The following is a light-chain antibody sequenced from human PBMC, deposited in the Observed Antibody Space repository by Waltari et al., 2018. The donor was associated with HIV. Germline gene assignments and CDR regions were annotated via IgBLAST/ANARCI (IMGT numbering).Light chain of an antibody. Sequence: QSVLTQPPSVSAAPGQQVTIPCSASSPNIGNNYVSWYQQLPGTAPKLLIYDNNKRPSGIPDRFSGSKSGTSATLGITGLQTGDEADYYCGTWDSSLSAGVFGGGTKLTVL. CDR2: DNN. CDR1: SPNIGNNY. J-gene: IGLJ3*02. V-gene: IGLV1-51*01. CDR3: GTWDSSLSAGV.